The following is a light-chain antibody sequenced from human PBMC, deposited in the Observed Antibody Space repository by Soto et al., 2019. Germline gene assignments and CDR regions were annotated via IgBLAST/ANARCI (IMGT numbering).Light chain of an antibody. Sequence: DIQVTQSLAALSASVGDRVTITFWASQSINRLLAWYQQKPGQAPKLLIYDASNLESGVPSRFSGSGSGTEFALTISGLQPDDFGSYYCPQYNRYSLTFGGGTKVDIK. CDR1: QSINRL. J-gene: IGKJ4*01. CDR3: PQYNRYSLT. V-gene: IGKV1-5*01. CDR2: DAS.